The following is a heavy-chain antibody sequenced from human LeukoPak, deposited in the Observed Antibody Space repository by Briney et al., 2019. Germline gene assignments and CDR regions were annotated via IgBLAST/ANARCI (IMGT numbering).Heavy chain of an antibody. CDR1: GFTFDDYG. Sequence: GGSLRLSCAASGFTFDDYGMSWVRHAPGKGLEWVSGINWNGGSTVYADSVKGRFTISRDNAKNSLYLQMNSLRAEDTALYYCARVGASSGWYYFDYWGQGTLVTVSS. V-gene: IGHV3-20*04. D-gene: IGHD6-19*01. J-gene: IGHJ4*02. CDR3: ARVGASSGWYYFDY. CDR2: INWNGGST.